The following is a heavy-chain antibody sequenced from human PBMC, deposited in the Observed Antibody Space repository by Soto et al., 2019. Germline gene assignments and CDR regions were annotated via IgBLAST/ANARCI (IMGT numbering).Heavy chain of an antibody. Sequence: QVQLLESGPGLVKPSETLSLTCTVSGGSISSYYWSWIRQPPGKGLEWIWYIYSSGSTNYNPSLKCPVTISVDTSKNQFSLKLSSVTAADTAVYHCARRYGGGFDSWGQGTLVTVSS. CDR2: IYSSGST. CDR1: GGSISSYY. J-gene: IGHJ4*02. V-gene: IGHV4-59*08. D-gene: IGHD3-10*01. CDR3: ARRYGGGFDS.